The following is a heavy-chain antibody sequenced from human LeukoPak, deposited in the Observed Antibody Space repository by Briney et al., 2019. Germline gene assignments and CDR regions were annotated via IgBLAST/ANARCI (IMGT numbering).Heavy chain of an antibody. CDR1: GYTFTRYY. J-gene: IGHJ4*02. Sequence: ASVTVSFKASGYTFTRYYMHWVRQAPGQGLEWMGWINPNSGGTNYAQKFQGRVTMTRDTSISTAYMELSRLRSDDTAVYYCARVVYSSGWYSTYYFDYWGQGTLVTVSS. D-gene: IGHD6-19*01. CDR3: ARVVYSSGWYSTYYFDY. V-gene: IGHV1-2*02. CDR2: INPNSGGT.